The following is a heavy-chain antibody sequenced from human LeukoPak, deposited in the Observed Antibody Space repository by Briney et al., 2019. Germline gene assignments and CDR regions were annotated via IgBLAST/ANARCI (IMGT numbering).Heavy chain of an antibody. CDR1: GDTLTRLS. Sequence: ASVKVSCKAPGDTLTRLSIHWVRQTSGKGLEWVGAFDPEDGETIYAQEFQGRATMTADTSADTAYMELSSLTSDDTAVYYCVTDPYTTTEGNNFEPQGAYWGQGTLVTVSS. D-gene: IGHD5-24*01. V-gene: IGHV1-24*01. J-gene: IGHJ4*02. CDR2: FDPEDGET. CDR3: VTDPYTTTEGNNFEPQGAY.